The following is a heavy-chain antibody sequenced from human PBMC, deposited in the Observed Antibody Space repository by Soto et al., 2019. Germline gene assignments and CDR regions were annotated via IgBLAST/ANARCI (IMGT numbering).Heavy chain of an antibody. J-gene: IGHJ4*02. D-gene: IGHD4-17*01. CDR1: GGSFSGYY. CDR2: INHSGST. V-gene: IGHV4-34*01. Sequence: PSETLSLTCAVYGGSFSGYYWSWIRQPPGKGLEWIGEINHSGSTNYNPSLKSRVTISVDTSKNQFSLKLSSVTAADTAVYYCARVFNKYTVTSRSFDYWGQGILVTVSS. CDR3: ARVFNKYTVTSRSFDY.